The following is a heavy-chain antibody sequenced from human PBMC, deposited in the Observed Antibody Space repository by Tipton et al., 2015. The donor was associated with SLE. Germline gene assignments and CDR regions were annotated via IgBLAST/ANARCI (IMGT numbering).Heavy chain of an antibody. CDR2: INHSGNI. CDR1: GGSFSGYY. V-gene: IGHV4-34*01. CDR3: ARCRLGNWFDP. Sequence: TLSLTCAVYGGSFSGYYWSWIRQPPGKGLEWIGEINHSGNINYNASLKSRVTISLDTSKNQFSLKLSSVTAADTAVYYCARCRLGNWFDPWGQGTLVTVSS. D-gene: IGHD3-16*01. J-gene: IGHJ5*02.